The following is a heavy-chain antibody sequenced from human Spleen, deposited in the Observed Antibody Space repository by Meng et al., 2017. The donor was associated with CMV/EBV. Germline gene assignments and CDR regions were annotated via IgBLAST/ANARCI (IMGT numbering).Heavy chain of an antibody. CDR1: GFHFSTYW. J-gene: IGHJ6*02. V-gene: IGHV3-7*01. Sequence: GESLKISCAASGFHFSTYWMGWVRQAPGKALEWVANINQDGSQRNYVDSVKGRFTISRDNAKNSMYLQMNSLRAEDTAAYYCGRDMDVWGQGTTVTVSS. CDR3: GRDMDV. CDR2: INQDGSQR.